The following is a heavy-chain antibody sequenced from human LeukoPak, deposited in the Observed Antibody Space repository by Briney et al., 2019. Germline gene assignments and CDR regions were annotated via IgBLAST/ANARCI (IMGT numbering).Heavy chain of an antibody. CDR3: ARGRTTRASGFDP. J-gene: IGHJ5*02. V-gene: IGHV4-38-2*02. CDR1: GYSISSGYY. Sequence: SSETLSLTCTVSGYSISSGYYWGWIRQPPGKGLEWIGYIYYSGSTYYNPSLKSRVTISVDTSKNQFSLKLSSVTAADTAVYYCARGRTTRASGFDPWGQGTLVTVSS. D-gene: IGHD1-7*01. CDR2: IYYSGST.